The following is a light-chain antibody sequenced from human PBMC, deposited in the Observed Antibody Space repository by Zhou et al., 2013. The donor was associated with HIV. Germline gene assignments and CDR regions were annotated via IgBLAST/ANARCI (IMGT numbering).Light chain of an antibody. J-gene: IGKJ4*01. V-gene: IGKV3-11*01. CDR1: QSVGTS. CDR3: QQRTNGPPLT. CDR2: DAS. Sequence: EIVLTQSPGTLSLSPGERATLSCRASQSVGTSLAWYQHKPGQPPRLLIYDASNRATGIPARFRGSGSGTDFTLTISSLEPDDFAVYYCQQRTNGPPLTFGGGTKVEVK.